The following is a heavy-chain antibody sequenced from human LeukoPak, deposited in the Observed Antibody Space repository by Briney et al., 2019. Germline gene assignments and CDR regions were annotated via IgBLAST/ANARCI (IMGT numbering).Heavy chain of an antibody. J-gene: IGHJ3*02. CDR3: ASGSGGLDAFDI. V-gene: IGHV4-59*01. Sequence: PSETLSLTCTVSDDSISDYYRGWIRQPPGKGLEWIGYFYNSGRSTYNPSLKSRVTISADTSKNQFSLKLSSVTAADTAVYYCASGSGGLDAFDIWGQGTMVTVSS. CDR2: FYNSGRS. D-gene: IGHD3-10*01. CDR1: DDSISDYY.